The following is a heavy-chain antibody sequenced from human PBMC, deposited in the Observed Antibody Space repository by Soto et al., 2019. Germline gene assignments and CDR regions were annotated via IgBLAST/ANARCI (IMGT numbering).Heavy chain of an antibody. J-gene: IGHJ5*02. V-gene: IGHV3-23*01. D-gene: IGHD6-13*01. Sequence: EVQLLESGGGLVQPGVSLRLSCAASGFTFSNYAMNWVRQAPGKGLEWVSRISASGHSPDYADSVKGRFTISRDNCKNTLFVQMNSLRLDDTAVYFCAKDIVWGSRAFAHWGQGILVTVSS. CDR3: AKDIVWGSRAFAH. CDR1: GFTFSNYA. CDR2: ISASGHSP.